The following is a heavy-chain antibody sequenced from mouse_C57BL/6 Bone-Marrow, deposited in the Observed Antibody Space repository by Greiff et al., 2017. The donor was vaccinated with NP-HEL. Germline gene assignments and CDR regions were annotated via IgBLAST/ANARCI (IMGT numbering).Heavy chain of an antibody. J-gene: IGHJ3*01. Sequence: VQLQQSGAELVKPGASVKISCKASGYAFSSYWMNWVKQRPGTGLEWIGQLYPGDGDTNYNGKFKGKATLTADKSSSTAYMQLSSLTSEDSAVYFCARWLLPWFAYWGQGTLVTVSA. CDR3: ARWLLPWFAY. V-gene: IGHV1-80*01. CDR1: GYAFSSYW. CDR2: LYPGDGDT. D-gene: IGHD2-3*01.